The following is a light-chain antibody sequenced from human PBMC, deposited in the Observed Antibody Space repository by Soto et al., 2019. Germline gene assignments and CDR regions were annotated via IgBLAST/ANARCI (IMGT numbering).Light chain of an antibody. V-gene: IGKV1-17*01. CDR3: LQHNSYPWT. CDR1: QDIRSA. Sequence: DIQMTQSPSSLSASVGDRVTITCRASQDIRSALGWYQQKPGEAPKRLIYAASGLHSGVPSRFSGGGSWTEFTLTISSLQPEDFATYYCLQHNSYPWTFGQGTKVDIK. CDR2: AAS. J-gene: IGKJ1*01.